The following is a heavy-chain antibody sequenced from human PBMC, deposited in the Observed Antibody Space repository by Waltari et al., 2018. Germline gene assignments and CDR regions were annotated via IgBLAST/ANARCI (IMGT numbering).Heavy chain of an antibody. V-gene: IGHV4-38-2*01. D-gene: IGHD6-13*01. CDR3: AGAYSSSWGYYYYGMDV. CDR2: IYHSGST. CDR1: GYPISSGYY. J-gene: IGHJ6*02. Sequence: QVQLQESGPGLVKPSETLSLTCAVSGYPISSGYYWGWIRQPPGKGLEWIGSIYHSGSTYYNPSLKSRVTISVDTSKNQFSLKLSSVTAADTAVYYCAGAYSSSWGYYYYGMDVWGQGTTVTVSS.